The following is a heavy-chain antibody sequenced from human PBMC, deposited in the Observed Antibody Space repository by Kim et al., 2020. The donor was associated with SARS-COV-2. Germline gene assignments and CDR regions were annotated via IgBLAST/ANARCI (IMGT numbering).Heavy chain of an antibody. J-gene: IGHJ3*02. CDR3: ASILGLRLGELSLGYAFDI. CDR1: GYTFTSSY. V-gene: IGHV1-46*01. D-gene: IGHD3-16*02. Sequence: ASVKVSCKASGYTFTSSYMHWVRQAPGQGLEWMGIINPSGGSTSYAQKFQGRVTMTRDTSTSTVYMELSSLRSEDTAVYYCASILGLRLGELSLGYAFDIWGQGTMVTVSS. CDR2: INPSGGST.